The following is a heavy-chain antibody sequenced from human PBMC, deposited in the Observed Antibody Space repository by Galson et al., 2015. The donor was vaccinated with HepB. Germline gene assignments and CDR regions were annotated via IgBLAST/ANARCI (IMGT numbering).Heavy chain of an antibody. CDR1: GSTFTSND. Sequence: SVKVSCKASGSTFTSNDINWVRQATGQGLEWIGWMNPNSGNTGYAQKFRGRVTMTRSTAMSTAYMELSSLRSEDTAVYYCARSHPYYSGSSGFNGLDIWGQGTMVTVSS. J-gene: IGHJ3*02. CDR3: ARSHPYYSGSSGFNGLDI. CDR2: MNPNSGNT. V-gene: IGHV1-8*01. D-gene: IGHD3-22*01.